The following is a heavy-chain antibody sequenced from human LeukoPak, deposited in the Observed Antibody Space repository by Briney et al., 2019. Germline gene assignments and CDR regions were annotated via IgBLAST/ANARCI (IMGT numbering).Heavy chain of an antibody. CDR3: ARDRIAVAGTPLRY. V-gene: IGHV1-18*01. Sequence: ASVKVSCKASGYTFTSYGISWVRQAPGQGLEWVGWISAYNGNTNYAQKRQGRVTMTTDTSTSTAYMELRSLRSDDTAGYYCARDRIAVAGTPLRYWGQGTLVTVSS. D-gene: IGHD6-19*01. CDR1: GYTFTSYG. CDR2: ISAYNGNT. J-gene: IGHJ4*02.